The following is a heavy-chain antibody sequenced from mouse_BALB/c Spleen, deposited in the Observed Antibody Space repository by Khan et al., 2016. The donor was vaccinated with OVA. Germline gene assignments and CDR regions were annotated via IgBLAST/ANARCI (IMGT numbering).Heavy chain of an antibody. D-gene: IGHD1-1*01. CDR1: DYPLPAMV. CDR3: ARGGYSVFAY. Sequence: VQLQESGPELVKPGASGRRSGRASDYPLPAMVINGGKRRTGRGLGGMGVIFPGGGSSYYIESFRGKAKLTADKSSNTAYMQLSSLTFEDSAVYFCARGGYSVFAYWGQGTLVTVSA. CDR2: IFPGGGSS. V-gene: IGHV1-77*01. J-gene: IGHJ3*01.